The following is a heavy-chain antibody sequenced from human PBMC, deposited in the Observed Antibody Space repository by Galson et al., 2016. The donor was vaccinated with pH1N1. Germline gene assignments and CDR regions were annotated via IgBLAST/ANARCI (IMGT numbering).Heavy chain of an antibody. V-gene: IGHV3-7*01. D-gene: IGHD2-15*01. Sequence: SLRLSCAASGFTFSNYWMTWVRQAPGKGLEWVANINQDGSQKYYVDSVKGRFTISRDNAKNSLYLQMHSLRAEDTAVYCCVRAVGGMEAYWGQGTLVTVSS. CDR3: VRAVGGMEAY. CDR2: INQDGSQK. J-gene: IGHJ4*02. CDR1: GFTFSNYW.